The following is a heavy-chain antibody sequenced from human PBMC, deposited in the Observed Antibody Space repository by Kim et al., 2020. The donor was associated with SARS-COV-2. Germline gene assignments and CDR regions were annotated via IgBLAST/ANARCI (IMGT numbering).Heavy chain of an antibody. Sequence: GGSLRLSCAASGFTFSSYAMSWVRQPPGKGLEWVSVISGSGGSTYYADSVKGRFTVSRDNSKNTLFLQMNSLRAEDTAVYYCAKDRHSSSWHVKVYYFYYYGMDVWGQGTTVTVSS. CDR1: GFTFSSYA. J-gene: IGHJ6*02. CDR2: ISGSGGST. D-gene: IGHD6-13*01. V-gene: IGHV3-23*01. CDR3: AKDRHSSSWHVKVYYFYYYGMDV.